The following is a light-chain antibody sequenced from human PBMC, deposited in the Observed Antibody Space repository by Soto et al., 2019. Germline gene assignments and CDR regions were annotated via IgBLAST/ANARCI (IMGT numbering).Light chain of an antibody. Sequence: QSALTQPPSASGSPGQSVTISCTGTSSDVGNYNYVSWYQQHPGKAPQLMIYEVNKRPSGVPDRFSGSKSGNTASLTVSGLQAEDEADYYCSSYAGSNNLVFGGGTKLTVL. CDR3: SSYAGSNNLV. J-gene: IGLJ2*01. CDR1: SSDVGNYNY. V-gene: IGLV2-8*01. CDR2: EVN.